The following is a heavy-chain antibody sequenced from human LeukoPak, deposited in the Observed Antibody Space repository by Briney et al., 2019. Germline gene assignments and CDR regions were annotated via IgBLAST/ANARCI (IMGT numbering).Heavy chain of an antibody. CDR3: ARVERLQWYHFDY. V-gene: IGHV4-59*01. D-gene: IGHD4-23*01. J-gene: IGHJ4*02. Sequence: PSETLSLTCTVSGGSIRSYYWSWIRQPPGKGLEWIGYIYYSGSTNYHPSLKSRVTISVDTSKNQFSLNLRSVTAADTAVYYCARVERLQWYHFDYWGQGTLVTVSS. CDR2: IYYSGST. CDR1: GGSIRSYY.